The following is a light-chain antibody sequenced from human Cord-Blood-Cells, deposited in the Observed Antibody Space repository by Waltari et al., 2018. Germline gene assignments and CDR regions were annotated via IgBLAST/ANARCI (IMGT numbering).Light chain of an antibody. V-gene: IGKV3-20*01. Sequence: EIVLTQSPGPLFLSPGERATPSCRASQSVSSSYLAWYQQKPGQAPRLLIYGASSRATGIPDRFSGSGSGTDFTLTISRLEPEDFAVYYCQQYGSSPYTFGQGTKLEIK. J-gene: IGKJ2*01. CDR3: QQYGSSPYT. CDR2: GAS. CDR1: QSVSSSY.